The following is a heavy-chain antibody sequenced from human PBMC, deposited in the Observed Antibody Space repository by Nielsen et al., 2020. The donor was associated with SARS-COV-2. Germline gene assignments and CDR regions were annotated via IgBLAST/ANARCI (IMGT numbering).Heavy chain of an antibody. CDR2: FDPEDGET. D-gene: IGHD3-22*01. CDR3: ARDRAPLSGYYTMGAAFDI. J-gene: IGHJ3*02. Sequence: ASVKVSCKVSGYTLTELSMHWVRQAPGKGLEWMGGFDPEDGETIYAQKFQGRVTMTEDTSTDTAYMELSSLRSEDTAVYYCARDRAPLSGYYTMGAAFDIWGQGTMVTVSS. CDR1: GYTLTELS. V-gene: IGHV1-24*01.